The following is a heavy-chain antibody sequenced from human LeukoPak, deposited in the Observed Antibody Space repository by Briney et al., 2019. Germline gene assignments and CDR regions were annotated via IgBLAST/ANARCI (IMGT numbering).Heavy chain of an antibody. V-gene: IGHV5-51*01. CDR2: IYPGDSDT. Sequence: GESLKISCKGSGYTFDTYWIGWVRQMPGKGLEWMGIIYPGDSDTKYRPSFQGQVTISADTSINTAYLQWSNLKASDSAMYYCATSRGGDGYNSLDHWGQGTLVTVSS. J-gene: IGHJ5*02. CDR1: GYTFDTYW. CDR3: ATSRGGDGYNSLDH. D-gene: IGHD5-24*01.